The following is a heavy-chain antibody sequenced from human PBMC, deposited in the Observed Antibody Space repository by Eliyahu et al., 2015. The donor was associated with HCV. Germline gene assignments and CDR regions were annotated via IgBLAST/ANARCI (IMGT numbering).Heavy chain of an antibody. Sequence: EVQLVESGGGLVKPGGSLRLSCAASGLSFSNAWMTWVRQAPGKGLGWVGRIKSKTDGETTDYAAPVKGRFTISRDDSKNTLYLQMNSLKTEDTAIYYCIRGFGEPDYWGQGTLVTVSS. J-gene: IGHJ4*02. CDR2: IKSKTDGETT. D-gene: IGHD3-10*01. CDR3: IRGFGEPDY. V-gene: IGHV3-15*01. CDR1: GLSFSNAW.